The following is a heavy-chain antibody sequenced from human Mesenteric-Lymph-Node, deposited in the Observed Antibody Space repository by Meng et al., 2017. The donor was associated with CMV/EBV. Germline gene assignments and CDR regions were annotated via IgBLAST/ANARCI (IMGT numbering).Heavy chain of an antibody. CDR3: ARADRGGGPDY. V-gene: IGHV1-2*02. Sequence: SCKASGYSFAAYYGHWVRQAPGRGLEWMAWINPKSGDTNYAHKFLGRVTMTRDTSITTAYMEVSRLTSDDTAVYYCARADRGGGPDYWGQGTLVTVSS. CDR1: GYSFAAYY. J-gene: IGHJ4*02. CDR2: INPKSGDT. D-gene: IGHD3-10*01.